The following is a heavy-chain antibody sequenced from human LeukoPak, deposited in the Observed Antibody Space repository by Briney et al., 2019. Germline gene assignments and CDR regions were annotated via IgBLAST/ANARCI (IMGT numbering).Heavy chain of an antibody. CDR3: ARDRIYDFWSGYSGYYYYYGMDV. J-gene: IGHJ6*02. V-gene: IGHV4-61*08. CDR1: GGSISSGGYY. D-gene: IGHD3-3*01. Sequence: SQTLSLTCTVSGGSISSGGYYWSWIRQPPGKGLEWIGYIYYSGSTNYNPSLKSRVTISVDTSKNQFSLKLSSVTAADTAVYYCARDRIYDFWSGYSGYYYYYGMDVWGQGTTVTVSS. CDR2: IYYSGST.